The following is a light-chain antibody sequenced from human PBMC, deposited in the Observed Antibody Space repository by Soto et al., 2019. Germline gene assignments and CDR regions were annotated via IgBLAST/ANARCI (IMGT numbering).Light chain of an antibody. CDR3: FSYTSSGTYV. CDR2: EVS. CDR1: SSDVGNYKY. Sequence: QPVLTQPASVSGSPGQSITISCTGTSSDVGNYKYVSWYQQHPGKAPKLMIYEVSNRPSGVSNRFSGSKSGNTASLTISGLQAEDETDYYCFSYTSSGTYVFGTGTKVT. J-gene: IGLJ1*01. V-gene: IGLV2-14*01.